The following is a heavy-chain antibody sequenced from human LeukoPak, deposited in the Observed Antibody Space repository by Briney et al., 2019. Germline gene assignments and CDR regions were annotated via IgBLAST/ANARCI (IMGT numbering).Heavy chain of an antibody. D-gene: IGHD3-9*01. J-gene: IGHJ4*02. CDR3: ARDAPLLYYDILTGYTTEFDY. V-gene: IGHV3-21*01. CDR1: GFTFSSYS. Sequence: PGGPLRLSCAASGFTFSSYSMNWVRQAPGKGLEWVSSISSSSSYIYYADSVKGRFTISRDNAKNSLYLQMDSLRAEDTAVYYCARDAPLLYYDILTGYTTEFDYWGQGTLVTVSS. CDR2: ISSSSSYI.